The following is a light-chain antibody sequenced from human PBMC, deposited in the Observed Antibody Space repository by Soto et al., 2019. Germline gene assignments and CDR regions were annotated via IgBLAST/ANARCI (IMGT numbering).Light chain of an antibody. CDR3: QQRNNWPPSIT. CDR1: QSVSSH. Sequence: EIVMPQSPGTLAVSPGARTTLSCRAIQSVSSHLAWYQQQPGQAPRLLIHDASSRATGVPARFSGSGSGTDFTLTISSLEPEDFALYYCQQRNNWPPSITFGQGTRLEIK. V-gene: IGKV3-11*01. J-gene: IGKJ5*01. CDR2: DAS.